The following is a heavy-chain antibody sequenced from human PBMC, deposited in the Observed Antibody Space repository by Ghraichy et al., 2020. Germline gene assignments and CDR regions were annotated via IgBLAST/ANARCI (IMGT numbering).Heavy chain of an antibody. J-gene: IGHJ4*02. CDR3: ARLHDYGGNIIDY. CDR1: GGTFSSYA. V-gene: IGHV1-69*13. CDR2: IIPIFGTA. D-gene: IGHD4-23*01. Sequence: SVKVSCKASGGTFSSYAISWVRQAPGQGLEWMGGIIPIFGTANYAQKFQGRVTITADESTSTAYMELSSLRSEDTAVYYCARLHDYGGNIIDYWGQGTLVTVSS.